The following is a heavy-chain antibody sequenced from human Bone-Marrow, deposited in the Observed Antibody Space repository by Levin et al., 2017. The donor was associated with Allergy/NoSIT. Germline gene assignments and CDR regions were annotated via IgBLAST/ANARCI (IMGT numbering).Heavy chain of an antibody. CDR3: TILRGANY. Sequence: GGSLRLSCAGSGVTFSRFWMTWVRQAPGKGLEWVASIKEDGSEGYYLDSVKGRFTISRDNGYNSMYLQMNDLRDEDTALYYCTILRGANYWGQGTLVTVSS. V-gene: IGHV3-7*01. J-gene: IGHJ4*02. CDR1: GVTFSRFW. D-gene: IGHD5-12*01. CDR2: IKEDGSEG.